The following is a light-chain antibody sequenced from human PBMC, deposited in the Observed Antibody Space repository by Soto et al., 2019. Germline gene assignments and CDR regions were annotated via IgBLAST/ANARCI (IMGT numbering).Light chain of an antibody. J-gene: IGLJ2*01. CDR2: DVT. CDR3: SSYTSTTLVV. Sequence: QSVLTQPASVSGSPGQSITISCTGTNSDVGGYNYVSWYQQHPGKAPKLMIYDVTNRPSGVSSRFSGSKSGNTASLTVSGLQAEDEADYYCSSYTSTTLVVFGGGTKLTVL. V-gene: IGLV2-14*01. CDR1: NSDVGGYNY.